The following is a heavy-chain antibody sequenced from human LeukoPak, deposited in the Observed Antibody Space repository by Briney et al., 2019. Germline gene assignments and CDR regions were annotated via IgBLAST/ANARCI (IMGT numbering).Heavy chain of an antibody. V-gene: IGHV3-48*01. CDR3: ARDYKYAFDN. Sequence: GGSLRLSCAASGFTFCDYSMNWVRQAPGKGLEWISYIGIDSGSTNYADSVKGRFTISGDKAKNSLYLQMNSLRVEDTAVYYCARDYKYAFDNWGQGTLVTVSS. CDR1: GFTFCDYS. CDR2: IGIDSGST. D-gene: IGHD5-24*01. J-gene: IGHJ4*02.